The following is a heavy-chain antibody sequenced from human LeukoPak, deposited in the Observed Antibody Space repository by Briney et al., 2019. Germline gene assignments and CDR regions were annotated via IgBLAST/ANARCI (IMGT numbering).Heavy chain of an antibody. D-gene: IGHD6-6*01. CDR2: ISSSSSYI. CDR1: GFPLRRYS. Sequence: GGSLRLSCAASGFPLRRYSMNWVRQAPGKGLEWVSSISSSSSYIYYADSVKGRFTISRDNAKNSLYLQMNSLRAEDTAVYYDARDQCSSSSNIDYWGQGTLVTVSS. V-gene: IGHV3-21*01. CDR3: ARDQCSSSSNIDY. J-gene: IGHJ4*02.